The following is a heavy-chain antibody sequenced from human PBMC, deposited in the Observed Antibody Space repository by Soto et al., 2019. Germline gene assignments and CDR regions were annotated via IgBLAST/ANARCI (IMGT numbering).Heavy chain of an antibody. CDR1: GFTFSNAW. J-gene: IGHJ4*02. V-gene: IGHV3-15*01. Sequence: PWGALRLSCAASGFTFSNAWMSWVRQAPGKGLEWVGRIKSKTDGGTTDYAAPVKGRFTISRDDSKNTLYLQMNSLKTEDTAVYYCTGVDSGYPIQFDYWGQGTLVTVSS. D-gene: IGHD5-12*01. CDR2: IKSKTDGGTT. CDR3: TGVDSGYPIQFDY.